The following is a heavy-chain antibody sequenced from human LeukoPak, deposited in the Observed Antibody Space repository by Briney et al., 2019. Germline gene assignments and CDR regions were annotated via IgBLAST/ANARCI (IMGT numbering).Heavy chain of an antibody. D-gene: IGHD3-22*01. CDR2: IIPIFGTA. CDR3: ARSDSSGYYYGGVAFDI. CDR1: GGTFSSYA. Sequence: GASVKVSCKASGGTFSSYAISWVRQAPGQGLEWMGGIIPIFGTANYAKKFQGRVTITTDESTSTAYMELSSLRSEDTAVYYCARSDSSGYYYGGVAFDIWGQGTMVTVSS. J-gene: IGHJ3*02. V-gene: IGHV1-69*05.